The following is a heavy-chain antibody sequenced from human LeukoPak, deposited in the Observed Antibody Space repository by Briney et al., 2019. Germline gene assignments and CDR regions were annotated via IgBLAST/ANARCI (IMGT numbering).Heavy chain of an antibody. V-gene: IGHV5-51*01. CDR3: ARLPDDKLGYCSGGSCYPGGLVDY. Sequence: GESLKISCKGSGYSFTSYWIGWVRQMPGKGLEWMGIIYPGDSDTRYSPSFQGQVTISADKSISTAYLQWSSLKASDTAMYYCARLPDDKLGYCSGGSCYPGGLVDYWGQGTLVTVSS. CDR2: IYPGDSDT. D-gene: IGHD2-15*01. J-gene: IGHJ4*02. CDR1: GYSFTSYW.